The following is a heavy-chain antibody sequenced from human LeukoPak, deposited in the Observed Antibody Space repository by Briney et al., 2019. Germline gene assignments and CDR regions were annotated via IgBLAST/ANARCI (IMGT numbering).Heavy chain of an antibody. J-gene: IGHJ6*03. CDR1: GGSISSYY. D-gene: IGHD6-6*01. V-gene: IGHV4-4*07. CDR2: IYTSGST. Sequence: SETLSLTCTVSGGSISSYYWSWIRQPAGKGLEWIGRIYTSGSTNFNPSLKSRVTMSVETSKNQFSLKLSSVTAADTAVYYCARGSSSSPYYYYYYMDVWGKGTTVTVSS. CDR3: ARGSSSSPYYYYYYMDV.